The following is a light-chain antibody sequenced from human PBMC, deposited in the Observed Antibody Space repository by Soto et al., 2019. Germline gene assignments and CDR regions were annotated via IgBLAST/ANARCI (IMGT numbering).Light chain of an antibody. Sequence: DIVVTQSPESLAVSLGERATINCQSSQSLFYSSDNKNYLRWYQQKPGQPPKLLIYWASTRESGVPDRFSGAGSGTDFTLPITSLQAEDVAVYYCQQYYATPLTFGGGTKVEI. CDR1: QSLFYSSDNKNY. CDR3: QQYYATPLT. CDR2: WAS. J-gene: IGKJ4*01. V-gene: IGKV4-1*01.